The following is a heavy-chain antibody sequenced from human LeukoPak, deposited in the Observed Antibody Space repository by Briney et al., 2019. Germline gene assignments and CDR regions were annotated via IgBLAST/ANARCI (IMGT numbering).Heavy chain of an antibody. Sequence: SETLSLTCAVYGGSFSGYYWSRIRQPPGKGLEWIGYIYYSGSTNYNPSLKSRVTISVDTSKNQFSLKLSSVTAADTAVYYCARESERGAYYYYYMDVWGKGTTVTVSS. CDR1: GGSFSGYY. J-gene: IGHJ6*03. CDR2: IYYSGST. D-gene: IGHD1-26*01. V-gene: IGHV4-59*01. CDR3: ARESERGAYYYYYMDV.